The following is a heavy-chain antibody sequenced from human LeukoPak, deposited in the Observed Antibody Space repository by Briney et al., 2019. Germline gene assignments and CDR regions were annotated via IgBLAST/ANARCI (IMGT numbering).Heavy chain of an antibody. Sequence: GSLRLSCAASGFTFSSYAMSWVRQAPGKGLEWIGTFYYSGSTYYNPSLEGRVTISADTSKNQLSLKLSSLTAADTAVYYCARHARSGYRNGFDAFDIWGQGTMVSVCS. CDR1: GFTFSSYA. CDR3: ARHARSGYRNGFDAFDI. J-gene: IGHJ3*02. V-gene: IGHV4-39*01. D-gene: IGHD5-18*01. CDR2: FYYSGST.